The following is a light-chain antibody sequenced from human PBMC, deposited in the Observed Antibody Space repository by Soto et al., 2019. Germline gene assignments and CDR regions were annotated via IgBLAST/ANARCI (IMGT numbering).Light chain of an antibody. CDR2: GAS. Sequence: DIQLTQSPSFLSASVGDRVTITCRASQGIRSYLAWYQQRPGKAPELLIYGASTLRPGGASRFSGSGSGTEFTLTLSSLQPEDFATYFCQQLNTFPPFFTFGPGTKVDIK. V-gene: IGKV1-9*01. J-gene: IGKJ3*01. CDR1: QGIRSY. CDR3: QQLNTFPPFFT.